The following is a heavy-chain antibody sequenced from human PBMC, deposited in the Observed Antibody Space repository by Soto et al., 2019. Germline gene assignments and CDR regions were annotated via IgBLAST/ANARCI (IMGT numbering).Heavy chain of an antibody. D-gene: IGHD1-26*01. J-gene: IGHJ4*02. Sequence: GGSLRLSCAASGFTFSSYWMSWVRQAPGKGLEWVANIKQDGSEKYYVDSVKGRFTISRDNAKNSLYLQMNSLKTEDTAVYYCTRGWEKLWFDYWGQGTLVTVSS. CDR2: IKQDGSEK. CDR3: TRGWEKLWFDY. CDR1: GFTFSSYW. V-gene: IGHV3-7*03.